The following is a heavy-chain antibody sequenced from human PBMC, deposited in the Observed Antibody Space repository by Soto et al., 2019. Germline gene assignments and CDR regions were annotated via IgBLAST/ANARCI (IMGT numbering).Heavy chain of an antibody. J-gene: IGHJ6*02. CDR1: GHTFTSYG. CDR3: ARDRIAVAGSPLNYYYYGMDV. V-gene: IGHV1-18*01. Sequence: ASVKVSCKASGHTFTSYGISWVRQAPGQGLEWMGWISAYNGNTNYAQKLQGRVTMTTDTSTSTAYMELRSLRSDDTAVYYCARDRIAVAGSPLNYYYYGMDVWGQGTTVTVSS. CDR2: ISAYNGNT. D-gene: IGHD6-19*01.